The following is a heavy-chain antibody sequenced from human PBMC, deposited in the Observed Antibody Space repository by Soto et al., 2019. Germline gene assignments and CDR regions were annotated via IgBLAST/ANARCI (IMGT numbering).Heavy chain of an antibody. CDR2: IYSGGST. CDR1: GFTVSSNY. V-gene: IGHV3-66*01. D-gene: IGHD6-19*01. J-gene: IGHJ3*02. CDR3: AREYSSGWSLRAFVI. Sequence: GGSLRLSCAASGFTVSSNYMSWVRQAPGKGLEWVSVIYSGGSTYYADSVKGRFTISRDNSKNTLYLQMNSLRAEDTAVYYCAREYSSGWSLRAFVIGGRGTMVTVSS.